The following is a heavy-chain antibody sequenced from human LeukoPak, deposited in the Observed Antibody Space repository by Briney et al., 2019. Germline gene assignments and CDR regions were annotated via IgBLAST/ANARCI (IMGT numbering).Heavy chain of an antibody. CDR1: GFTFSGYA. Sequence: GGSLRPSCAASGFTFSGYAMSWVRQAPGKGLEWVSSISNGGRYLYYADSVKGRFTISRDNAKNSLYLQMNSLRAEDTAVYYCARDSTYGDFDYWGQGTLVTVSS. D-gene: IGHD3-10*01. CDR3: ARDSTYGDFDY. V-gene: IGHV3-21*01. J-gene: IGHJ4*02. CDR2: ISNGGRYL.